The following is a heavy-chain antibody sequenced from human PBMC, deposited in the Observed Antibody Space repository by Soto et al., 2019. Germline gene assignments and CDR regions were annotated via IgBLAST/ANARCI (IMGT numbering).Heavy chain of an antibody. CDR3: VREWHCSSTNCYYFDH. J-gene: IGHJ4*02. V-gene: IGHV3-48*02. CDR1: GFTFSNYS. CDR2: MSSGPTTI. D-gene: IGHD2-2*01. Sequence: EVQLVESGGGLVQPGRSLRLSCAASGFTFSNYSMNWVRQAPGKGLEWVAYMSSGPTTILYADSVKGRFTISGDNARNSLYLQMSSLRDEDTAVSYCVREWHCSSTNCYYFDHWGQGTLVTVSS.